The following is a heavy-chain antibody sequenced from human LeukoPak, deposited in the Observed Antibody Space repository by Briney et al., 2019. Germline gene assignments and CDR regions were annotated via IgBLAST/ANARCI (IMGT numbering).Heavy chain of an antibody. Sequence: GGSLRLSCAASGFTFSSYAMSWVRQAPGKGLEWVSAISGSGGSTYYADSVKGRFTISRDNSKNALYLQMNSLRAEDTAVYYCAKASFYGGTSYFDYWGQGTLVTVSS. CDR1: GFTFSSYA. J-gene: IGHJ4*02. D-gene: IGHD4-23*01. CDR3: AKASFYGGTSYFDY. CDR2: ISGSGGST. V-gene: IGHV3-23*01.